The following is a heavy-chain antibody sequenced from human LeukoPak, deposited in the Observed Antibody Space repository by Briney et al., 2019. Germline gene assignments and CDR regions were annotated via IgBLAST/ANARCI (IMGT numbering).Heavy chain of an antibody. Sequence: SETLSLTCTVSGGSISSYYWSWIRQPPGKGLEWIGYIYYSGSTIYNPSLKSRATISVDTSKNQFSLKLSSVTAADTAVYYCASSLWFGEFIFDYWGQGTLVTVSS. D-gene: IGHD3-10*01. CDR3: ASSLWFGEFIFDY. CDR1: GGSISSYY. J-gene: IGHJ4*02. V-gene: IGHV4-59*01. CDR2: IYYSGST.